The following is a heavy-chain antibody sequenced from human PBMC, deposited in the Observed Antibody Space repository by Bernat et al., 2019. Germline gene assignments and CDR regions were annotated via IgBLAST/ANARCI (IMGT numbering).Heavy chain of an antibody. J-gene: IGHJ6*03. CDR2: IIPILGIA. V-gene: IGHV1-69*02. CDR1: GGTFSSYT. CDR3: ARALSPYCSSTSSNKVTYYYYYMDV. D-gene: IGHD2-2*01. Sequence: QVQLVQSGAEVKKPGSSVKVSCKASGGTFSSYTISWVRQAPGQGLEWMGRIIPILGIANYAQKFQGRVTITADKSTSTAYLELSSLRSEDTAVYYCARALSPYCSSTSSNKVTYYYYYMDVWGKGTTVTVSS.